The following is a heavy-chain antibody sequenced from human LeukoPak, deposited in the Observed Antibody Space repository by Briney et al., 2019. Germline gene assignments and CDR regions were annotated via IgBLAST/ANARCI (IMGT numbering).Heavy chain of an antibody. CDR1: GYTFTSYY. CDR2: INPSGGST. V-gene: IGHV1-46*01. D-gene: IGHD2-8*01. J-gene: IGHJ5*02. Sequence: ASVKVSCKASGYTFTSYYMHWVRQAPGQGLEWMGIINPSGGSTSYAQKFQGRVTMTRDTSTSTVYMELSSLRSGDTAVYYCARDSFRYCTNGVCYRGWFDPWGQGTLVTVSS. CDR3: ARDSFRYCTNGVCYRGWFDP.